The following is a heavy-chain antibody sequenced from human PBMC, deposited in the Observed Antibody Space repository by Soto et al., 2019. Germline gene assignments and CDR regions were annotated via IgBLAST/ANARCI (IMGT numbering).Heavy chain of an antibody. V-gene: IGHV4-31*03. CDR2: IYYSGST. CDR3: ARDRVSTPVTTVTTFGVDRYYYYYGMDV. CDR1: GGSISSGGYY. J-gene: IGHJ6*02. D-gene: IGHD4-4*01. Sequence: SETLSLTCTVSGGSISSGGYYWSWIRQHPGKGLEWIGYIYYSGSTYYNPSLKSRVTISVDTSKNQFSLKLSSVTAADTAVYYCARDRVSTPVTTVTTFGVDRYYYYYGMDVWGQGTTVTVSS.